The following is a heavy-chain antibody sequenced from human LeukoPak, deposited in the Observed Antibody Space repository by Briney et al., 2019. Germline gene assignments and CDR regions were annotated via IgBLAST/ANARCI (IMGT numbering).Heavy chain of an antibody. CDR2: ISSSGSTI. D-gene: IGHD3-22*01. Sequence: PGGSLRLSCAASGFTFSSYEMNWVRQAPGKGLEWVSYISSSGSTIYYADSVKGRFTISRDNAKNSLYLQMNSLRAEDTAVYYCARETYYYDSSGYYPPGMDVWGQGTTVTVSS. V-gene: IGHV3-48*03. J-gene: IGHJ6*02. CDR3: ARETYYYDSSGYYPPGMDV. CDR1: GFTFSSYE.